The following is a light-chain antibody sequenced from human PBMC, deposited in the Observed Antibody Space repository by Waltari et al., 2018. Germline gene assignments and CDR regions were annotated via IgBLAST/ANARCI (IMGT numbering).Light chain of an antibody. CDR2: DAS. J-gene: IGKJ1*01. Sequence: EIVLTQSPGTLSLSPGERATLSCRASQSVTRTLAWYQQKPGQAPRLLIYDASIRATGIPDRFSGSGSGTDFSLTISSLEPEDFAVYYCQKYGTRPATFGQGTKVEIK. CDR1: QSVTRT. V-gene: IGKV3-20*01. CDR3: QKYGTRPAT.